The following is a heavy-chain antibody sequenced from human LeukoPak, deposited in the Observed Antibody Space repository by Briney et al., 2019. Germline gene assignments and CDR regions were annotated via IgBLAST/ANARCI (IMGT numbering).Heavy chain of an antibody. D-gene: IGHD3-3*01. V-gene: IGHV3-53*01. CDR1: GFTFSSYS. CDR2: LYSTGNT. Sequence: GGSLRLSCAASGFTFSSYSMNWVRQAPGKGLECVSVLYSTGNTYYADSVKGRFTISRDNSKNTVYLQMNSLRAEDTAVYYCATDGDDTKIQFWGQGTLVTVSS. CDR3: ATDGDDTKIQF. J-gene: IGHJ1*01.